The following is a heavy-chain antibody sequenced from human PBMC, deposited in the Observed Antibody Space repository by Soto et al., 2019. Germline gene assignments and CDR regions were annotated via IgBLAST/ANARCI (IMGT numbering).Heavy chain of an antibody. Sequence: QITLKESGPTLLKPTQTLTLTCTFSGFSLSTNGVGVGWIRQSPGKAPEWLTLIYWDDDKRYSPSLKSRLTTTKDTSKNQVVLTMTHMGPMDTATYYCTHGRVDTVLATEYWGQGILVTVSS. CDR2: IYWDDDK. CDR3: THGRVDTVLATEY. D-gene: IGHD5-18*01. V-gene: IGHV2-5*02. CDR1: GFSLSTNGVG. J-gene: IGHJ4*02.